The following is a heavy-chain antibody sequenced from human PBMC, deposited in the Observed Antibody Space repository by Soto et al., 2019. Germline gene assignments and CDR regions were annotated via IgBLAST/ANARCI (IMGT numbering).Heavy chain of an antibody. J-gene: IGHJ6*02. CDR1: GDSVSSASFY. Sequence: SETLSLTCTVSGDSVSSASFYWVWIRQAPGKGLEWIGFIYFSGSTNYNPSLKSRVSMSLDTSKNQFSLQLNSVTPEDTAVYYCARAVTVGAIPGYYYYYYGMDVWGQGTTVTVSS. V-gene: IGHV4-61*01. CDR3: ARAVTVGAIPGYYYYYYGMDV. CDR2: IYFSGST. D-gene: IGHD1-26*01.